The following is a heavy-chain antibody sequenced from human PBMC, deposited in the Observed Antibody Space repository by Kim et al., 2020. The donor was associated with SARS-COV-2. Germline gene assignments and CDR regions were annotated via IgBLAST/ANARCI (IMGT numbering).Heavy chain of an antibody. Sequence: NGNTNYAQKLQGRVNMTTDTSTSTAYMELRSLRSDDTAVYYCARGGDGMDVWGQGTTVTVSS. CDR3: ARGGDGMDV. J-gene: IGHJ6*02. CDR2: NGNT. V-gene: IGHV1-18*01. D-gene: IGHD3-16*01.